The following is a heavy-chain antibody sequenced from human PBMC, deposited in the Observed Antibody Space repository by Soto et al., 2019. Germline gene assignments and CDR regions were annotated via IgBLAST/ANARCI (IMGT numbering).Heavy chain of an antibody. Sequence: QPGGSLRLSCAASGFTFSNYGMHWVHQAPGKGLEWVAVISYDESNKYYADSVKGRFTLSRDNSKNTVYLQMNSLRTEDTAVYYCAREFGPMNTVHENWYFGLWGRGTLVTVSS. CDR2: ISYDESNK. V-gene: IGHV3-30*03. CDR3: AREFGPMNTVHENWYFGL. CDR1: GFTFSNYG. D-gene: IGHD4-17*01. J-gene: IGHJ2*01.